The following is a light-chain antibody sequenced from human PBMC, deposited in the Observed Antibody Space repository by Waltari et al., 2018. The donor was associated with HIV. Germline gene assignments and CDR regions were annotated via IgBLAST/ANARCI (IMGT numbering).Light chain of an antibody. V-gene: IGLV1-51*02. CDR2: ETS. CDR3: GTWDDSLGAVV. CDR1: SSNIGNNY. J-gene: IGLJ2*01. Sequence: QSVLTQPPSVSAAPGQTVTLPCSGPSSNIGNNYVSWYHQVPGTTPKLLIYETSKRPSGIPDRFSGSKAGTSATLGITGVQTADEADYYCGTWDDSLGAVVFGGGTRVTV.